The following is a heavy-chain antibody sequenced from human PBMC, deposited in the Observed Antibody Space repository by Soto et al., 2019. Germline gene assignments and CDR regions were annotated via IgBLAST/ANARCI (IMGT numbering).Heavy chain of an antibody. CDR1: GGSISSYY. CDR3: ARAPRGNYGYPSYFDY. V-gene: IGHV4-59*01. Sequence: KTSETLSLTCTVSGGSISSYYWSWIRQPPGKGLEWIGYIYYSGSTNYNPSLQSRVTISVDTSKNQFSLKLSSVTAADTAVYYCARAPRGNYGYPSYFDYWGQGTLVTVSS. J-gene: IGHJ4*02. CDR2: IYYSGST. D-gene: IGHD3-10*01.